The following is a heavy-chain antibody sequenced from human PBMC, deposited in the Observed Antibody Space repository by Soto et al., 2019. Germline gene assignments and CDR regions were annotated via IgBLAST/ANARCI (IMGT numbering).Heavy chain of an antibody. CDR1: GFTFSSFA. D-gene: IGHD2-8*01. CDR2: ISGSADST. Sequence: EVQLLESGGGLVLPGGSLRLSCAASGFTFSSFALNWVRQAPGKGLEWVSIISGSADSTFYADSVKGRFTISRDNSKNMLYLQINSLRDEDTAVYYCAKTRGAMIYAISVYGMDVWGQGTTVTVSS. CDR3: AKTRGAMIYAISVYGMDV. V-gene: IGHV3-23*01. J-gene: IGHJ6*02.